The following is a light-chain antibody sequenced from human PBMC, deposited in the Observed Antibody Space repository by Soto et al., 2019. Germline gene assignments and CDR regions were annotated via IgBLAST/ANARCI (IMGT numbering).Light chain of an antibody. Sequence: EIVLTQSPGTLSLSPGERATLSCRASQSVSTNYLAWYQQTPGQAPRLLIDGASSRATDIPNRFSGSGSGTDFTFTITRLKAEDFAVYYCQQYGSSPSTCGQGTKVEIK. V-gene: IGKV3-20*01. CDR2: GAS. CDR3: QQYGSSPST. J-gene: IGKJ1*01. CDR1: QSVSTNY.